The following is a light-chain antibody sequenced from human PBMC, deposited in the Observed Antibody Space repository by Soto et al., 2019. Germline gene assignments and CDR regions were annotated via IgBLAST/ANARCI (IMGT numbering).Light chain of an antibody. CDR3: AAWDDSLNGPV. Sequence: QSVLTQSPSASGTPGQRVSISCSGSRSNIGSNSVNWYQHLPGTAPKLFIYDNNERPSGVPDRISGSKSGSAASLAISGLQSEDEADYYCAAWDDSLNGPVFGTGTRSPS. CDR1: RSNIGSNS. CDR2: DNN. V-gene: IGLV1-44*01. J-gene: IGLJ1*01.